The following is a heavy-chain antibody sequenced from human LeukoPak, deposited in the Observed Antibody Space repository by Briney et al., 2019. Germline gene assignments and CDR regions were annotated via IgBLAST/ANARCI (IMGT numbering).Heavy chain of an antibody. CDR2: IYYSGST. J-gene: IGHJ4*02. D-gene: IGHD3-22*01. V-gene: IGHV4-59*01. Sequence: SETLSLTCTVSGGSISSYYWSWIRQPPGKGLEWIGYIYYSGSTNYNPSLKSRVTISVDTSKNQFSLKLSSVTAADTAVYYCARGISYYYDRYYFDYWGQGTLVTVSS. CDR1: GGSISSYY. CDR3: ARGISYYYDRYYFDY.